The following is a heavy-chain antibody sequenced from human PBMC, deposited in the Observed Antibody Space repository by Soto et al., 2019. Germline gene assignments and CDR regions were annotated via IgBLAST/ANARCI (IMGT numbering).Heavy chain of an antibody. CDR3: ARGIGDMVATSFYRAFDI. CDR1: GFTFSSYG. Sequence: EGSLILSCAASGFTFSSYGMNWVRQAPGKGLEWVSSISSSSSYIYYADSVKGRFTISRDNAKNSLYLQMNSLRAEDTAVYYWARGIGDMVATSFYRAFDIWGEGTIVNV. J-gene: IGHJ3*02. D-gene: IGHD5-12*01. V-gene: IGHV3-21*01. CDR2: ISSSSSYI.